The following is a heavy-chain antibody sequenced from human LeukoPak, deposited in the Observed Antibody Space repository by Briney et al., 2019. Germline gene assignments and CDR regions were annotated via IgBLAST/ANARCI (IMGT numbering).Heavy chain of an antibody. J-gene: IGHJ4*02. D-gene: IGHD3-10*01. Sequence: SDTLSLTCTVSGGSTNSYYWSWIRQPPGKGLEWIGCFYYSGSTNYNPSLKSRVTISVDKSKNQFPLKLSSVTAADTAVYYCARNSYYGSGSYIGIWGQGTLVTVSS. V-gene: IGHV4-59*07. CDR1: GGSTNSYY. CDR2: FYYSGST. CDR3: ARNSYYGSGSYIGI.